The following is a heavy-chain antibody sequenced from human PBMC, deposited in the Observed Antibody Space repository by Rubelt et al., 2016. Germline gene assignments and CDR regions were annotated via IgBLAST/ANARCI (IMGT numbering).Heavy chain of an antibody. J-gene: IGHJ4*02. Sequence: RGLEWLGRTYYRSKWYNDYAVSVKSRIIINPDTSKNQFSLQLNSVTPEDTAVYYCARDSPKTYFDYWGQGTLVTVSP. V-gene: IGHV6-1*01. CDR3: ARDSPKTYFDY. CDR2: TYYRSKWYN.